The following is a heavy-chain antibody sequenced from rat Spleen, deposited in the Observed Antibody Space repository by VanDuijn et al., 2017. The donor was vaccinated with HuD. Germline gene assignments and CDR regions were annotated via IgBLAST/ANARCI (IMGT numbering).Heavy chain of an antibody. J-gene: IGHJ3*01. D-gene: IGHD4-3*01. Sequence: EVQLVESGGGLVQPGRSLKLSCVASGFTFNNCDMAWVRQTPTKGLEWVASISPGGGNTYYRDSVKGRFTVSRDNAKSILYLQMDSLRSEDTAMYFCTSGGIRGTSNWFAYWGQGTLVTVSS. CDR2: ISPGGGNT. CDR3: TSGGIRGTSNWFAY. V-gene: IGHV5-25*01. CDR1: GFTFNNCD.